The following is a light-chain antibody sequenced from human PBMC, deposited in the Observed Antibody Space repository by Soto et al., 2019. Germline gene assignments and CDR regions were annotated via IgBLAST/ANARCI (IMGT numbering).Light chain of an antibody. Sequence: QSVLTQPPSASGTPGQRVTISCSGSSSNIGSNTVNWYQQLPGTAPTLLIYSNNQRPSGVPDRFSGSKSGTSASQAVNGLQSGDEADYYCAAWDDSLNGPLFGGGTKLTVL. CDR1: SSNIGSNT. CDR2: SNN. CDR3: AAWDDSLNGPL. V-gene: IGLV1-44*01. J-gene: IGLJ3*02.